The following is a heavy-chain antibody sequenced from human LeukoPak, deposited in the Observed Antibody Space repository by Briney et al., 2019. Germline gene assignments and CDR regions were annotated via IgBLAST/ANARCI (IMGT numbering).Heavy chain of an antibody. J-gene: IGHJ4*02. D-gene: IGHD1-26*01. V-gene: IGHV1-69*05. CDR1: GGTFNTYA. CDR2: ITPIFGTA. Sequence: AASVKVSCKASGGTFNTYAINWVRQAPGKGLEWMGGITPIFGTAYYAQKFQGRVTITTAESTSTAYMELSSLRSEDTAVYYCARVFARSGEISGSYYYYWGQGALVTVSS. CDR3: ARVFARSGEISGSYYYY.